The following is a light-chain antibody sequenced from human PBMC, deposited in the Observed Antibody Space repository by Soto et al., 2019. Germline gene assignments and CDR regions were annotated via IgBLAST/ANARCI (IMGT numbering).Light chain of an antibody. CDR1: TGAVTSGHY. J-gene: IGLJ2*01. V-gene: IGLV7-46*01. Sequence: QAVVTQEPSLTVSPGGTVTLTCGSSTGAVTSGHYPYWFQQKLGQAPRTLIYDTSNKHSWTPARFSGSLLGGKAALTLSGAQPEDEAAYYCFLSYNVGRVFGGGTKLTVL. CDR2: DTS. CDR3: FLSYNVGRV.